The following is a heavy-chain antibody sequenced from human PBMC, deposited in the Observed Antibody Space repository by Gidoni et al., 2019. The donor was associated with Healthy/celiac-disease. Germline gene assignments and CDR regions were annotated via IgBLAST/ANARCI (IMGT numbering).Heavy chain of an antibody. CDR3: ARPGGGATHAFDI. CDR1: GGSISSSSYY. CDR2: IYYSGST. J-gene: IGHJ3*02. Sequence: QLQLQESGPGLVKPSETLSLTCTVSGGSISSSSYYWGWIRQPPGKGLEWIGSIYYSGSTYYNPSLKSRVTISVDTSKNQFSLKLSSVTAADTAVYYCARPGGGATHAFDIWGQGTMVTVSS. V-gene: IGHV4-39*01. D-gene: IGHD1-26*01.